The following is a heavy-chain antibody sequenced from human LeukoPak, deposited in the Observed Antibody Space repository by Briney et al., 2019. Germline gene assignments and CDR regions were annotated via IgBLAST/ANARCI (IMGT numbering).Heavy chain of an antibody. D-gene: IGHD6-13*01. CDR3: ARVLAAAFDY. Sequence: GGSLRLSCAASGFSFSGYDLHWVRQAPGKRLEWVAFMSHDGSNKNHADSVKGRFTISRDNSKNTLYLQMNSLRAEDTAVYYCARVLAAAFDYWGQGTLVTVSS. J-gene: IGHJ4*02. CDR1: GFSFSGYD. CDR2: MSHDGSNK. V-gene: IGHV3-30-3*01.